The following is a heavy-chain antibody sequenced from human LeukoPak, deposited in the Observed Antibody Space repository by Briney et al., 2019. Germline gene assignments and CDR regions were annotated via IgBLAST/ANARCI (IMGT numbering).Heavy chain of an antibody. D-gene: IGHD2-15*01. Sequence: PSETLSLTCAVYGGSFSGYYWSWIRQPPGKGLEWIGEINHGGSTNYNPSLKSRVTISVDTSKNQFSLKLSSVTAADTAVYYCARGLGGDIVVVVAARDEFDYWGQGTLVTVSS. J-gene: IGHJ4*02. V-gene: IGHV4-34*01. CDR2: INHGGST. CDR1: GGSFSGYY. CDR3: ARGLGGDIVVVVAARDEFDY.